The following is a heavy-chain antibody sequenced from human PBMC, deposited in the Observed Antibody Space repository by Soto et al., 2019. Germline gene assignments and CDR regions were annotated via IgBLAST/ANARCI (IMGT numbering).Heavy chain of an antibody. J-gene: IGHJ3*02. D-gene: IGHD6-13*01. V-gene: IGHV3-23*01. Sequence: EVQLLESGGGLVQPGGSLRLSCAASGFTLSSYAMSWVRQAPGKGLEWVSAISGSGGSTYYADSVKGRFTISRDNSKNTLYLQMNSLRAEDTAVYYCADKQQLDSRSDAFDIWGQGTMVTVSS. CDR2: ISGSGGST. CDR3: ADKQQLDSRSDAFDI. CDR1: GFTLSSYA.